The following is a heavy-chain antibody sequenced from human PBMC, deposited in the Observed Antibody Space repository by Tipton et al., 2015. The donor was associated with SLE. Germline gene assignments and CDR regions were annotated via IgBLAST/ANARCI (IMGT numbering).Heavy chain of an antibody. CDR3: AKRWGGHPPQ. D-gene: IGHD3-16*01. V-gene: IGHV3-23*01. CDR1: GFTFSSYA. CDR2: ISGSGDST. J-gene: IGHJ4*02. Sequence: SLRLSCAASGFTFSSYAMTWVRQAPGKGLEWVSGISGSGDSTYYADSVKGRLTISRDNSKNMLYLQMNSLRAEDTAVYYCAKRWGGHPPQWGQGTLVTVSS.